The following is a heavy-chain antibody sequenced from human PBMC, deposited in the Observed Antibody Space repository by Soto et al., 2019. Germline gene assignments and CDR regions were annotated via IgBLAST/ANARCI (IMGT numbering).Heavy chain of an antibody. V-gene: IGHV4-61*01. CDR2: IYYSGST. CDR3: ARELYCTNGLGYTGAFDI. J-gene: IGHJ3*02. D-gene: IGHD2-8*01. Sequence: QVQLQESGPGLVKPSETLSLTCTVSGGSVSSGSYYWSWIRQPPGKGLEWIGYIYYSGSTNYNPSPKSRVTISVDTFKNQFSRKLSSVTAAHTAVYYCARELYCTNGLGYTGAFDIWGQGTMVTVSS. CDR1: GGSVSSGSYY.